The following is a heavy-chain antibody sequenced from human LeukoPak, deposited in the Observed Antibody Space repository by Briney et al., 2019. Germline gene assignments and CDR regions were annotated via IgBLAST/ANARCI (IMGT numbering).Heavy chain of an antibody. D-gene: IGHD5-24*01. V-gene: IGHV3-23*01. CDR1: GFTFSSYA. Sequence: GGSLRLSCAASGFTFSSYAMSWVRQAPGKGLEWVSAVSGSGGSTYYADSVKGRFTISRDNSKNTLYLQMNSLSAEDTAVYYCAKDGTRWLQLAHYYYYGMDVWGQGTTVTVSS. J-gene: IGHJ6*02. CDR2: VSGSGGST. CDR3: AKDGTRWLQLAHYYYYGMDV.